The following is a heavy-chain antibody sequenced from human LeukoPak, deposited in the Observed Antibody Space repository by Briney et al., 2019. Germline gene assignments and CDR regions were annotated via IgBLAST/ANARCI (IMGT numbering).Heavy chain of an antibody. CDR2: INPSYDST. D-gene: IGHD3-22*01. Sequence: ASVKVSCKASGYTFNSSYMHWVRQAPGQGLEWMGIINPSYDSTGYAQKFQGRVTMTKDTSTNTVYMHLSSLSSDDTAVYYCARAYYESSAYRHAVYFDYWGQGTLVTVSS. CDR1: GYTFNSSY. V-gene: IGHV1-46*02. CDR3: ARAYYESSAYRHAVYFDY. J-gene: IGHJ4*02.